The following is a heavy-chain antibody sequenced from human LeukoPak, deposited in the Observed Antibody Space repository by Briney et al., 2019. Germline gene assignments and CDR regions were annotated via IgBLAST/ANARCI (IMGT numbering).Heavy chain of an antibody. CDR2: ISGSSSII. CDR3: ARPHSSGYQPGGE. Sequence: GGSLTLSCTGSGFTFSYYIMNWVRQAPGKGLEWLSYISGSSSIISYADSVRGRFTISRDNAKNTLYLQMNSLRAEDTAVYYCARPHSSGYQPGGEWGQGTLVTVSS. CDR1: GFTFSYYI. V-gene: IGHV3-48*01. D-gene: IGHD6-19*01. J-gene: IGHJ4*02.